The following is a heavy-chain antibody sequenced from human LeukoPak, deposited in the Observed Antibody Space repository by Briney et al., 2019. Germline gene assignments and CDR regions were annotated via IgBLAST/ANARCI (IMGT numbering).Heavy chain of an antibody. CDR3: ARVNINNWHSCDY. V-gene: IGHV4-4*02. CDR1: GGSISSNNW. Sequence: SETLSLTCAVSGGSISSNNWWGWVRQPPGKGXXXXGEVDQSGSPNYXXYLKSRVTISVDKSRNHFSLNLSSVTAADTAVYYCARVNINNWHSCDYWGQGTLVTVSS. J-gene: IGHJ4*02. CDR2: VDQSGSP. D-gene: IGHD1-1*01.